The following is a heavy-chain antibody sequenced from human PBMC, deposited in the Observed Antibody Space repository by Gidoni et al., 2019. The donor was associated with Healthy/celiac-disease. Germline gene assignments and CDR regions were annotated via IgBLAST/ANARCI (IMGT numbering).Heavy chain of an antibody. Sequence: EVQLVESGGGLVQPGRSLSLSCAAPGFPFADYAMHWVRQAPGKGLEWVSGISWNSGSIGYADSVKGRFTISRDNAKNSLYLQMNSLRAEDTALYYCAKVRHRSGYGNFDYWGQGTLVTVSS. J-gene: IGHJ4*02. V-gene: IGHV3-9*01. D-gene: IGHD3-22*01. CDR1: GFPFADYA. CDR3: AKVRHRSGYGNFDY. CDR2: ISWNSGSI.